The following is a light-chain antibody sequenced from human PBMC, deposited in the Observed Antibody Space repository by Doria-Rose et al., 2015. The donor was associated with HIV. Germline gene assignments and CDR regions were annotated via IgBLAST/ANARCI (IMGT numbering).Light chain of an antibody. CDR1: QSFSSTY. V-gene: IGKV3-20*01. J-gene: IGKJ1*01. CDR2: DGS. CDR3: HQYGTSWT. Sequence: EIVLTQSPGTLSLSPGERATLSCRASQSFSSTYLAWYQQKPGQAPSLLIYDGSTRATGIPDGFSASGSGTDFTLTINRLAPEDFALYYCHQYGTSWTFGQGTKVEI.